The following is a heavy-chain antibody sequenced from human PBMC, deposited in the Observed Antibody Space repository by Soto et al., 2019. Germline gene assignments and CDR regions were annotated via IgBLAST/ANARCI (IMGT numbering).Heavy chain of an antibody. D-gene: IGHD4-17*01. CDR1: GFTFSSYG. V-gene: IGHV3-30*18. CDR2: ISYDGSNK. Sequence: GSLRLSCAASGFTFSSYGMHWVRQAPGKGLEWVAVISYDGSNKYYADSVKGRFTISRDNSKNTLYLQMNSLRAEDTAVYYCANHGHGDYASYYYYYMDVWGKGTTVTVSS. CDR3: ANHGHGDYASYYYYYMDV. J-gene: IGHJ6*03.